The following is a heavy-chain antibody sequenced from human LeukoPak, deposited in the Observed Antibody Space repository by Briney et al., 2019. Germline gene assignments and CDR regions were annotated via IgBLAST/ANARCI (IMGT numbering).Heavy chain of an antibody. J-gene: IGHJ4*02. CDR3: AGVIRRYYFDC. V-gene: IGHV1-69*13. D-gene: IGHD3-16*02. Sequence: ASVKVSCKASGGTFSSYAISWVRQAPGQGLEWMGGIIPIFGTANYAQKFQGRVTITADESTSTAYMELSSLRSEDTAVYYCAGVIRRYYFDCWGQGTLVTVSS. CDR2: IIPIFGTA. CDR1: GGTFSSYA.